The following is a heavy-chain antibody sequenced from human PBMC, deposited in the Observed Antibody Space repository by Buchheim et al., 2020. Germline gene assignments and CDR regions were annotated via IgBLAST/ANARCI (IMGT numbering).Heavy chain of an antibody. V-gene: IGHV3-30-3*01. D-gene: IGHD5/OR15-5a*01. CDR1: PFTFSSHA. J-gene: IGHJ4*02. CDR2: MSYDGGST. Sequence: QVQLVESGGDVVQPGRSLRLSCAASPFTFSSHAMHWVRQAPAKGLEWVAFMSYDGGSTMYAESVQGRFTISRDTSKNTLYLEMNSLRDEDTAVYYCATGSRSGVSTKYANDYWGQGTL. CDR3: ATGSRSGVSTKYANDY.